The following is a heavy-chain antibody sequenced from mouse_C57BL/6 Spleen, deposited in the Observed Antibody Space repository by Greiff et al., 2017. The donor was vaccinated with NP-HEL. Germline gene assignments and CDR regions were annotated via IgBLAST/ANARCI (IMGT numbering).Heavy chain of an antibody. CDR2: INPNNGGT. CDR1: GYTFTDYN. V-gene: IGHV1-22*01. Sequence: DVQLQESGPELVKPGASVKMSCKASGYTFTDYNMHWVKQSHGKSLEWIGYINPNNGGTSYNQKFKGKATLTVNKSSSTAYMEIRSLTSEDSAVYYCARGNYGSSYWYFDVWGTGTTVTVSS. D-gene: IGHD1-1*01. J-gene: IGHJ1*03. CDR3: ARGNYGSSYWYFDV.